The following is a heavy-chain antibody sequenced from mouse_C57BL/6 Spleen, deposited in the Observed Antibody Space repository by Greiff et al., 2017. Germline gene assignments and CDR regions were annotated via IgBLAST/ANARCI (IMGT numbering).Heavy chain of an antibody. CDR3: ARCPPYSNSCDY. D-gene: IGHD2-5*01. Sequence: QVQLQQPGAELVRPGSSVKLSCKASGYTFTSYWMDWVKQRPGQGLEWIGNIYPSDSETHYNQKFKDKATLTVDKSSSTAYMQLSSLTSEDSAVYYCARCPPYSNSCDYWGQGTTLTVSS. J-gene: IGHJ2*01. V-gene: IGHV1-61*01. CDR2: IYPSDSET. CDR1: GYTFTSYW.